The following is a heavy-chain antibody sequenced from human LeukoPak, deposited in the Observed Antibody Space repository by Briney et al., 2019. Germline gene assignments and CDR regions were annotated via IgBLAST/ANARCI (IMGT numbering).Heavy chain of an antibody. J-gene: IGHJ4*02. CDR1: GGSISSYF. CDR2: ISYSGST. CDR3: ARGQQLVLS. V-gene: IGHV4-59*01. D-gene: IGHD6-13*01. Sequence: PSETLSLTCTVSGGSISSYFWSWIRQPPGKGLEWIGYISYSGSTNYNPSLKSRVTISIDTSKNQFSLKLTSVTAADTAVYYCARGQQLVLSWGQGTLVTVSS.